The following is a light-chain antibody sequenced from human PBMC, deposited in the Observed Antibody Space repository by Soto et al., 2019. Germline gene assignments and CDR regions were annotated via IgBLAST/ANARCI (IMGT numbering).Light chain of an antibody. CDR2: GAS. V-gene: IGKV3-15*01. J-gene: IGKJ1*01. CDR1: QSVSSN. Sequence: EIMMTPSPATLSVSPGERATLSCRASQSVSSNLAWYQQKPGQAPRLLIYGASTRATGIPARFSGSGSGTEFTLTISSLQSEDVAVYYCQQYNNWPPWTFGQGTKVDIK. CDR3: QQYNNWPPWT.